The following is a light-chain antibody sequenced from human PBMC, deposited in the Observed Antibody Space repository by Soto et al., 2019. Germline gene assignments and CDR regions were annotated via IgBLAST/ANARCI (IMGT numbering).Light chain of an antibody. CDR2: NNN. CDR3: AAWDDSLNGLV. J-gene: IGLJ1*01. CDR1: SSNIGSNT. Sequence: QSVLTQPPSASGTPGQRVTISCSGSSSNIGSNTVNWYQQLPRTAPKLLIYNNNQRPSGVPDRFSGSKSGTSASLAISGLQSEDEADHYCAAWDDSLNGLVFGTGTKLTVL. V-gene: IGLV1-44*01.